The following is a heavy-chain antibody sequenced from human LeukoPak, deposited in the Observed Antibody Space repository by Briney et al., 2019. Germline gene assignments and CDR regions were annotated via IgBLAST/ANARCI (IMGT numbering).Heavy chain of an antibody. V-gene: IGHV1-69*04. CDR3: ARDPPEFVVVPAAIELSVDY. CDR2: IIPILGIA. CDR1: GGTFSSYT. J-gene: IGHJ4*02. Sequence: RASVKVPCKASGGTFSSYTISWVRQAPGQGLEWMGRIIPILGIANYAQKFQGRVTITADKSTSTAYMELSSLRSEDTAVYYCARDPPEFVVVPAAIELSVDYWGQGTLVTVSS. D-gene: IGHD2-2*02.